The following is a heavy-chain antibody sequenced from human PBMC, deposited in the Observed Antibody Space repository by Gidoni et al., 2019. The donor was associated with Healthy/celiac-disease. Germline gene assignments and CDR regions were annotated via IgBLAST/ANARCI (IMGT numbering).Heavy chain of an antibody. CDR3: ASIRSSGWSFHFDY. CDR2: IHYSGST. CDR1: GRAGSSGSYY. V-gene: IGHV4-61*01. D-gene: IGHD6-19*01. J-gene: IGHJ4*02. Sequence: QVQLQESGPGLVKPSETLSLTCTVSGRAGSSGSYYWSWIRPPTGKGLEWMGYIHYSGSTNYNPSLKSRVTISVDTSKNQFSLKLSSVTAADTAVYYCASIRSSGWSFHFDYWGQGTLVTVSS.